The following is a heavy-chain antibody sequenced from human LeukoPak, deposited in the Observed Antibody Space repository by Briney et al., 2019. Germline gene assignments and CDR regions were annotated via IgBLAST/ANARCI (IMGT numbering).Heavy chain of an antibody. V-gene: IGHV3-7*04. CDR1: GFTLSSYW. CDR2: IKQDGSEK. Sequence: PGGSPRLSCAASGFTLSSYWMSWVRQAPGKGLEWVANIKQDGSEKYYVDSVKGRFPISRDNAKNSLYLQMNSLRAEDTAVYYCARGYCSGGSCYYLGPNAFDIWGQGTMVTVSS. D-gene: IGHD2-15*01. J-gene: IGHJ3*02. CDR3: ARGYCSGGSCYYLGPNAFDI.